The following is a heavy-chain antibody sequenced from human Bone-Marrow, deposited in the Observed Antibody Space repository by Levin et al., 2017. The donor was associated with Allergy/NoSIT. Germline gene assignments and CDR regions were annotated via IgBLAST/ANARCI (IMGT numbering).Heavy chain of an antibody. CDR1: EFIFSDYY. CDR3: VRDGGLIDY. D-gene: IGHD3-16*01. Sequence: NPGGSLRLSCAASEFIFSDYYKSWIRQAPGKGMEWISYISKDSVTIYYADSVRGRFTISRDNSKNSLYLQMNSLRAEDTAVYYCVRDGGLIDYWGQGTLVTVSS. CDR2: ISKDSVTI. V-gene: IGHV3-11*01. J-gene: IGHJ4*02.